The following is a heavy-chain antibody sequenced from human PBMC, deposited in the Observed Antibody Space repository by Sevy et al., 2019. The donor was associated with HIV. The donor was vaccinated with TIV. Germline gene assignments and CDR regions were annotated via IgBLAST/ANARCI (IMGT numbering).Heavy chain of an antibody. V-gene: IGHV3-33*01. CDR2: IWYDGSNI. D-gene: IGHD3-3*01. J-gene: IGHJ4*02. Sequence: SLRLSCAASGFTFSNHGMHWVRQAPGKGPEWVALIWYDGSNIYYSDSAKGRFTISRDDSKNKLYLQMYSLRPEDTAVYYCARESSHDFWSGYWGYLDYWGQGTLVTVSS. CDR3: ARESSHDFWSGYWGYLDY. CDR1: GFTFSNHG.